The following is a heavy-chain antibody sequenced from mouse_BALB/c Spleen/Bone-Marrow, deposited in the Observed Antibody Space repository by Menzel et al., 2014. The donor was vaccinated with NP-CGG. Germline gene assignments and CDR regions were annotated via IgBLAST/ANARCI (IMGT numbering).Heavy chain of an antibody. Sequence: VQLQQSGPELVKPGDTMKISCKASGYSLTVYTMNWVRQSPGKNLEWIGLINPYNGGTIYNQKFKGKSTLTVDKSSSTAYMELLSLTSEDSAVYFCARPGSYDWAWFAYWGQGTLVTVSA. CDR3: ARPGSYDWAWFAY. D-gene: IGHD2-12*01. CDR1: GYSLTVYT. J-gene: IGHJ3*01. V-gene: IGHV1-20*01. CDR2: INPYNGGT.